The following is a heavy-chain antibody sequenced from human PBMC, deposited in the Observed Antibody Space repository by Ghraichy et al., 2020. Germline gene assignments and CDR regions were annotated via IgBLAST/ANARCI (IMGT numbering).Heavy chain of an antibody. CDR2: IKQDGSEK. CDR1: GFTFSSHC. V-gene: IGHV3-7*01. J-gene: IGHJ4*02. CDR3: ARSSGWTPDY. D-gene: IGHD6-19*01. Sequence: GESLNISCTVSGFTFSSHCLSWFRQAPGKGLEWVAIIKQDGSEKYYVASVKCRFTISRDNTKHSLFLQMNGLGAEDTAVYYCARSSGWTPDYCGQGTLVTVCS.